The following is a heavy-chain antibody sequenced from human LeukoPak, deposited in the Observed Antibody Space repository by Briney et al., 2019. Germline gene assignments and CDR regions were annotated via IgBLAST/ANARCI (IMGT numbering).Heavy chain of an antibody. CDR2: IYYSGRT. Sequence: SETLSLTCTVSGGSISSYYWSWIRQPPGKGLEWIGYIYYSGRTNYNPSLKSRVTISVDTSKNQFSLKLSSVTAADTAVYYCATIVDTAMVFDYWGQGTLVTVSS. D-gene: IGHD5-18*01. CDR1: GGSISSYY. J-gene: IGHJ4*02. V-gene: IGHV4-59*08. CDR3: ATIVDTAMVFDY.